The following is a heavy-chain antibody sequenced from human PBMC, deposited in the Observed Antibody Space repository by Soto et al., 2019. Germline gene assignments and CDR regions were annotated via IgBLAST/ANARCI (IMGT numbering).Heavy chain of an antibody. CDR1: GGTFSSDA. V-gene: IGHV1-69*13. D-gene: IGHD2-21*02. Sequence: GASVKVSCKASGGTFSSDAISWVRQAPGQGLEWMGGIIPIFGTANYAQKFQGRVTMTADESTSTAYMELSSLRSEDTAVYYCARAEYGGNLHYYGLDVWGQGPTVTVSS. J-gene: IGHJ6*02. CDR2: IIPIFGTA. CDR3: ARAEYGGNLHYYGLDV.